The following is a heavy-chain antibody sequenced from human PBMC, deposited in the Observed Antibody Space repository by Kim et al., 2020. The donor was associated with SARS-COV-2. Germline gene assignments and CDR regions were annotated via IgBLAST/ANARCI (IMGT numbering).Heavy chain of an antibody. Sequence: GGSLRLSCEASGFTFEDYGMSWVRQGPGKGLEWVSGINRKSDSTGYVDSVKGRFTISRDNAKKSLYLQMNSLRAEDTAFYHCARGYVWGPFDLWGQGIPVTVSS. V-gene: IGHV3-20*01. D-gene: IGHD3-16*01. CDR2: INRKSDST. CDR3: ARGYVWGPFDL. CDR1: GFTFEDYG. J-gene: IGHJ4*02.